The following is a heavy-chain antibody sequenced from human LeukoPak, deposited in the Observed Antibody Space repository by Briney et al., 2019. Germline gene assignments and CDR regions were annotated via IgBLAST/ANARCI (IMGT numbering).Heavy chain of an antibody. V-gene: IGHV3-30*02. CDR2: IRYDGSNK. CDR1: GFTFSSYG. D-gene: IGHD1-14*01. J-gene: IGHJ6*03. Sequence: GGSLRLSCAASGFTFSSYGMHWVRQAPGKGLEWVAFIRYDGSNKYYADSVKGRFTISRDNSKNTLYLQMNSLRAEDTAVYYCARETTTYYYYYMDVWGKGTTVTVSS. CDR3: ARETTTYYYYYMDV.